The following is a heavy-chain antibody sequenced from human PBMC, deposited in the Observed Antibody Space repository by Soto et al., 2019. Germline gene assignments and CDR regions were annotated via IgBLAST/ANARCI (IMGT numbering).Heavy chain of an antibody. D-gene: IGHD3-3*01. CDR1: GFTFSSYG. CDR2: IWYDGSNK. Sequence: GGSLRLSCAASGFTFSSYGMHWVRHAPGKGLEWVAVIWYDGSNKYYADSVKGRFTISRDNSKNTLYLQMNSLRAEDTAVYYCARDLSRDDFWIGYGMDVWGQGTTVTVSS. J-gene: IGHJ6*02. V-gene: IGHV3-33*01. CDR3: ARDLSRDDFWIGYGMDV.